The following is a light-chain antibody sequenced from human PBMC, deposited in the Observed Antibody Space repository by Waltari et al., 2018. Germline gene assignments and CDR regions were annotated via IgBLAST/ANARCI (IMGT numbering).Light chain of an antibody. J-gene: IGLJ2*01. CDR3: QVWDSSSDLP. CDR1: YLRRRR. Sequence: SYIVTQPPSVSVAPDRTAPLTCAGAYLRRRRRPWYQLQPGQAPVLVVYDDSDRPSGIPERFSGSNSGSTASLTISRVEAGDEADYYCQVWDSSSDLPFGGGTKLTVL. CDR2: DDS. V-gene: IGLV3-21*02.